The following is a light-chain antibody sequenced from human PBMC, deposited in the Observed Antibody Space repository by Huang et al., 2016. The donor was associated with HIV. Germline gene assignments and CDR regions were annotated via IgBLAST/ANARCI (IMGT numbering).Light chain of an antibody. CDR2: GAS. CDR1: QSVRNNY. CDR3: QQYGSSPKT. Sequence: EIVLTQSPGTLSLSPGERATLSCRASQSVRNNYLAWYQQKPGQAPRLLIYGASSRATGIPDRFSGSGSETDFTLTISRLEPEDFAVFYCQQYGSSPKTFGQGTKVEI. J-gene: IGKJ1*01. V-gene: IGKV3-20*01.